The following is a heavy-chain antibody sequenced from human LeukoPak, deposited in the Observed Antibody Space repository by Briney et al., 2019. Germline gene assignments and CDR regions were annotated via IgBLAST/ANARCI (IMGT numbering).Heavy chain of an antibody. D-gene: IGHD2-15*01. Sequence: SGPTLVNPTQTLTLTCTFSGFSLSTSGVVVGWIRQPPGKALEWLALIYWNADKRYSPSLQSRLTITKDTSKNQVVLTMTNMDPVDTATYYCAHSPYCSGGSCYSDYWGQGTLVTVSS. CDR3: AHSPYCSGGSCYSDY. CDR1: GFSLSTSGVV. CDR2: IYWNADK. J-gene: IGHJ4*02. V-gene: IGHV2-5*01.